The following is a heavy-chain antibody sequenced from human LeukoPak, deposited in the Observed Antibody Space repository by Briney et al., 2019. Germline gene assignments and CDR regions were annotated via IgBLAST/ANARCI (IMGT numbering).Heavy chain of an antibody. J-gene: IGHJ3*01. D-gene: IGHD6-6*01. CDR3: ARSSYSSSSSV. CDR1: GFTFSGFW. V-gene: IGHV3-7*03. CDR2: INSDGGEG. Sequence: GGSLRLSCAVSGFTFSGFWMSWSRQAPGKGLEWVASINSDGGEGYYADVVKGRFTISRDNAKNSLYLQINSLRAEDTAVYYCARSSYSSSSSVWGQGTMVTVSS.